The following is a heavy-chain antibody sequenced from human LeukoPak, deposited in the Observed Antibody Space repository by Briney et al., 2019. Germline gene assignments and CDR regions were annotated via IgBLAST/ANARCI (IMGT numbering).Heavy chain of an antibody. CDR2: INGDGSST. CDR3: AKELVVRAGDYFDN. V-gene: IGHV3-74*01. Sequence: PGGSLRLSCAASGFTFSSSWMHWVRQVPGKGLVWVSRINGDGSSTRYADSVKGRSTISRDNAKNTLYLQMNSLRAEDTAVYYCAKELVVRAGDYFDNWGQGALVTVSS. J-gene: IGHJ4*02. CDR1: GFTFSSSW. D-gene: IGHD2-2*01.